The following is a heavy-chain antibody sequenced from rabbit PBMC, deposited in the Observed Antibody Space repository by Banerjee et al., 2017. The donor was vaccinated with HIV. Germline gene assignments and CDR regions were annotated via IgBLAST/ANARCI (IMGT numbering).Heavy chain of an antibody. CDR3: ARDDSGYWPYYFNL. V-gene: IGHV1S45*01. D-gene: IGHD1-1*01. J-gene: IGHJ4*01. CDR2: IDIGGSGAT. CDR1: GFSFSGSYY. Sequence: QEQLEESGGDLVKPGASLTLTCTASGFSFSGSYYICWVRQAPGKGLEWIGCIDIGGSGATYYASWAKGRFTLSKTSSTTVTLQMTSLTAADTATYFCARDDSGYWPYYFNLWGQGTLVTVS.